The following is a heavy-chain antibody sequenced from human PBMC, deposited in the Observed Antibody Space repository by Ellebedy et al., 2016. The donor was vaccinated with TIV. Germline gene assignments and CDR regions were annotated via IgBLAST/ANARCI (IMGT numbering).Heavy chain of an antibody. J-gene: IGHJ6*02. V-gene: IGHV3-53*05. D-gene: IGHD3-10*01. CDR3: ARVSQVWFGELITRNYYYGMDV. Sequence: GESLKISCAASGFSVSTNYMSWVRQAPGKGLEWVSIIYSGGSAYYADSVKGRFAISRDNSRNTLCLQMNSLRAEDTAVYYCARVSQVWFGELITRNYYYGMDVWGQGTTVTVSS. CDR2: IYSGGSA. CDR1: GFSVSTNY.